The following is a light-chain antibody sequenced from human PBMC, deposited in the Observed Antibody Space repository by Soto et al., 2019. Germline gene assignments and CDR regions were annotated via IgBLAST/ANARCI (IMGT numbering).Light chain of an antibody. CDR1: QSVSSSY. V-gene: IGKV3-20*01. J-gene: IGKJ4*01. Sequence: EIVMTQSPATLSVSPGETATLSCRASQSVSSSYLAWYQQKPGQTPRLLVYGASSRATGIPDRFSGSGSGTDFTLTISRLEPEDFAVYYCQQHGSSPPLTFGGGTKVDIK. CDR2: GAS. CDR3: QQHGSSPPLT.